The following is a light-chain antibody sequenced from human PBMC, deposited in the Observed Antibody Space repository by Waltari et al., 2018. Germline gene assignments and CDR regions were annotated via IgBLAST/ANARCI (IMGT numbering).Light chain of an antibody. Sequence: EIVLTQSPGTLSLSPGERATLSCRASQSVGPTFLAWFQQNPGQSPRLLIYGASTRATDVTDRFSGSGSGTDFTLTISRLEPEDFAVYYCQQYSGSLPWTFGQGTRVEIK. CDR2: GAS. V-gene: IGKV3-20*01. CDR3: QQYSGSLPWT. J-gene: IGKJ1*01. CDR1: QSVGPTF.